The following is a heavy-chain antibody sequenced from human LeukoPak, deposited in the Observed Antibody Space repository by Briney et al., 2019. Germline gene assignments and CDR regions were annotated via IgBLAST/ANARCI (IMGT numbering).Heavy chain of an antibody. CDR2: IIPIFGTA. CDR1: GGTFSSYA. V-gene: IGHV1-69*13. Sequence: SVTVSCTASGGTFSSYAISWVRQAPGQGLEWMGGIIPIFGTANYAQKFQGRVTITADESTSTAYMELSSLRSEDTAVYYCARGDRLETSFDYWGQGTLVTVSS. CDR3: ARGDRLETSFDY. D-gene: IGHD5-24*01. J-gene: IGHJ4*02.